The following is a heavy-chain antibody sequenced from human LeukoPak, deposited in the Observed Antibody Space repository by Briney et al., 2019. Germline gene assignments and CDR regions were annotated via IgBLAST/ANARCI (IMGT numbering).Heavy chain of an antibody. CDR1: GFTFSSYE. Sequence: PGGSLRLSCAASGFTFSSYEMNWVRQAPGKGLEWVSYISSSGSTIYYADSVKGRFTISRDNAKNSLYLQMNSLRAEDTAVYYCARDCSSTSCPGYYSYYGMDVWGQGTTVTVSS. CDR2: ISSSGSTI. D-gene: IGHD2-2*01. CDR3: ARDCSSTSCPGYYSYYGMDV. J-gene: IGHJ6*02. V-gene: IGHV3-48*03.